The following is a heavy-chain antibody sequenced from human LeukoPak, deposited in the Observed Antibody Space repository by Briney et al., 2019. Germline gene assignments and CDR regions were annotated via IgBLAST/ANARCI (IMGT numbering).Heavy chain of an antibody. D-gene: IGHD6-13*01. CDR3: ARYSGDSSSSHGLVDY. J-gene: IGHJ4*02. Sequence: SETLSLTCTVSGGSISSYYWSWIRQPAGKGLEWIGRIYTSGSTNYNPSLKSRVTMSVDTSKNQFSLKLSSVTAADTAVYYCARYSGDSSSSHGLVDYWGQGTLVTVSS. CDR1: GGSISSYY. V-gene: IGHV4-4*07. CDR2: IYTSGST.